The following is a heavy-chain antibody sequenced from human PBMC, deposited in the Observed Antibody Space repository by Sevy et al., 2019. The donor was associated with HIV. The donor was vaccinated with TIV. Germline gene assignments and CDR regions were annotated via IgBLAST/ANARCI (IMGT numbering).Heavy chain of an antibody. Sequence: GGSLRLSCAASGFTFNIFSINWVRQAPGKVLEWVSYISSSTIYYAVSVKGRFTISRDNAKNSLSLQMNSLRAEDTAVYYCAREGGYTDQGMDVWGQGTTVTVSS. CDR2: ISSSTI. J-gene: IGHJ6*02. CDR1: GFTFNIFS. CDR3: AREGGYTDQGMDV. V-gene: IGHV3-48*01. D-gene: IGHD5-12*01.